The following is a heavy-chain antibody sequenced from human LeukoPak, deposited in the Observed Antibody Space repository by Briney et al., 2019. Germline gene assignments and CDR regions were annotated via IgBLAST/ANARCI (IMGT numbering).Heavy chain of an antibody. CDR3: ARDRRLRYFDWLSYPSYYYGMDV. Sequence: GRSLRLSCAASGFTFSSYAMHWVRQAPGKGLEWVAVIPYDGSNKYYADSVKGRFTICRDNSKNTLHLQMNSLRAEDTAVYDCARDRRLRYFDWLSYPSYYYGMDVWGQGTTVTVSS. V-gene: IGHV3-30*04. D-gene: IGHD3-9*01. J-gene: IGHJ6*02. CDR2: IPYDGSNK. CDR1: GFTFSSYA.